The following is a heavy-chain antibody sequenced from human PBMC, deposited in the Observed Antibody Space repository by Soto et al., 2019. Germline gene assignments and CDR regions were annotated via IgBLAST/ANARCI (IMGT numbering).Heavy chain of an antibody. CDR2: ITSGGTVF. Sequence: FLRLSCAASGFNVGDYEMNWVRQAPGKGLEWISMITSGGTVFYYADSVRGRFAISRDDTENSLHLQMNSLRVEDTAMYYCARGRYALGVWGQGTTVTVSS. V-gene: IGHV3-48*03. CDR1: GFNVGDYE. D-gene: IGHD3-9*01. CDR3: ARGRYALGV. J-gene: IGHJ6*02.